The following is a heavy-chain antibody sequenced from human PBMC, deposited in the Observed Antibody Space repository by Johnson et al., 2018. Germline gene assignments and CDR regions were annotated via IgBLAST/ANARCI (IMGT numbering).Heavy chain of an antibody. Sequence: QVQLQESGPGLVKPSETLSLTCTVSGGSINSYYWSWIRQPPGKGLEWIGYIYYRGGSNYNPSLKSRFTISVDTSKTQFSLRLSSVTAADTALYYCAGGDPYDAFGIWGQGTMVTVSS. J-gene: IGHJ3*02. CDR3: AGGDPYDAFGI. CDR2: IYYRGGS. D-gene: IGHD6-25*01. CDR1: GGSINSYY. V-gene: IGHV4-59*01.